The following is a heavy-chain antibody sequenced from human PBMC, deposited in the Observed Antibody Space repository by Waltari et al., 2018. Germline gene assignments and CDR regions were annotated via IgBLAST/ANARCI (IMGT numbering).Heavy chain of an antibody. J-gene: IGHJ4*02. V-gene: IGHV3-21*02. CDR2: ISSGSTHT. CDR1: GFTFSSYS. Sequence: EVQVVESGGGLVKPGGSLRLSCVVSGFTFSSYSMQWVRQAPGKGLVWVSAISSGSTHTFYADSVKGRVTSSRNDANNSMFLQMTNLSAEDTGVYFCARDWVYDAQYWGQGTLVTVSS. CDR3: ARDWVYDAQY. D-gene: IGHD5-12*01.